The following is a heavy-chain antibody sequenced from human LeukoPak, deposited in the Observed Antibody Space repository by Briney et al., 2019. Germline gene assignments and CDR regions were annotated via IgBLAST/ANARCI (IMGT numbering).Heavy chain of an antibody. CDR3: ARVAEAAAFDY. CDR1: GFTFSSYT. Sequence: GGSLRLSCAASGFTFSSYTTNWVRQAPGKGLEWVSSISSSSTYINYADSVKGRFTISRDNAKNSLYLQMNSLRAEDTAVYYCARVAEAAAFDYWGQGTLVTVSS. CDR2: ISSSSTYI. D-gene: IGHD6-13*01. V-gene: IGHV3-21*01. J-gene: IGHJ4*02.